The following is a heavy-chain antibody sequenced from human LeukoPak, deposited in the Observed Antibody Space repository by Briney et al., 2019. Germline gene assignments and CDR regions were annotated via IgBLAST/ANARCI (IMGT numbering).Heavy chain of an antibody. CDR2: IYYSGST. J-gene: IGHJ4*02. V-gene: IGHV4-39*07. CDR3: ATMMLWWLSYYFDY. D-gene: IGHD3-22*01. Sequence: SETLSLICTVSGGSISSSSYYWGWIRQPPGKGLEWIGSIYYSGSTYYNPSLKSRVTISVDTSKNQFSLKLSSETAADTAVYYFATMMLWWLSYYFDYWGQGTLVTVSS. CDR1: GGSISSSSYY.